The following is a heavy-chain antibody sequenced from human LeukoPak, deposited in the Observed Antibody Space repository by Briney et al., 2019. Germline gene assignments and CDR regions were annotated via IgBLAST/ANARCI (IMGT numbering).Heavy chain of an antibody. J-gene: IGHJ6*02. CDR2: IYTSGST. V-gene: IGHV4-4*07. D-gene: IGHD3-10*02. CDR3: ATHYYDRGTSNYYYYGMDV. Sequence: SETLSLTCTVSGGSISSYYWSWIRQPAGKGLEWIGRIYTSGSTNYNPSLKSRVTMSVDTSKNQFSLKLSSVTAADTAVYYCATHYYDRGTSNYYYYGMDVWGQGTTVTVSS. CDR1: GGSISSYY.